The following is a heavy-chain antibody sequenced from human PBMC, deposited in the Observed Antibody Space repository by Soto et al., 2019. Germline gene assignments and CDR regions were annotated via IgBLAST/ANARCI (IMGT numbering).Heavy chain of an antibody. D-gene: IGHD2-21*02. Sequence: SETLSLTCTVSGGSISSYYWSWIRQPPGKGLEWIGYIYYSGSTNYNPSLKSQVTISVDTSKNQFSLKLSSVTAADTAVYYCARYHPDCGGDCYYFDYWGQGTLVTVSS. CDR3: ARYHPDCGGDCYYFDY. CDR2: IYYSGST. V-gene: IGHV4-59*01. J-gene: IGHJ4*02. CDR1: GGSISSYY.